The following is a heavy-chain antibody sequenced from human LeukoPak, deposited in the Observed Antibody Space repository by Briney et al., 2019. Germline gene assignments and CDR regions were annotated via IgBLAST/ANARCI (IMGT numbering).Heavy chain of an antibody. CDR1: GGSISSGGYY. CDR2: IYYSGST. J-gene: IGHJ5*02. CDR3: ARDYGSSGYSPSGFDP. D-gene: IGHD3-22*01. Sequence: SETLSLTCTVSGGSISSGGYYWSWIRQHPGKGLEWTGYIYYSGSTYYNPSLKSRVTISVDTSKNQFSLKLSSVTAADTAVYYCARDYGSSGYSPSGFDPWGQGTLVTVSS. V-gene: IGHV4-31*03.